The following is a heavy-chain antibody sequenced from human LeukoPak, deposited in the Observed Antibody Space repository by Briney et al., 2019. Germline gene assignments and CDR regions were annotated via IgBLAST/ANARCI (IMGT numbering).Heavy chain of an antibody. V-gene: IGHV4-59*01. CDR1: GGSISSYY. D-gene: IGHD3-9*01. J-gene: IGHJ5*02. Sequence: SETLSLTCTVSGGSISSYYWSWIRQPPGKGLEWIGYIYYSGSTNYNPSLKSRVTISVDTSKNQFSLKLSSVTAADTAVYYCARELGDVLRYFDWLPGGWFDPWGQGTLVTVSS. CDR2: IYYSGST. CDR3: ARELGDVLRYFDWLPGGWFDP.